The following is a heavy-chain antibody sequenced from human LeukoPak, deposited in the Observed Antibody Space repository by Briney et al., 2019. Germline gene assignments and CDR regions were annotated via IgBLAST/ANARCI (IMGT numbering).Heavy chain of an antibody. CDR2: ITSSSSYI. CDR1: GFTLTSYS. D-gene: IGHD3-22*01. J-gene: IGHJ3*02. CDR3: ARDLTRDDNSGYYPDAFDI. Sequence: GGSLRLSCAASGFTLTSYSMNWARQAPGKGLEWVSSITSSSSYIYYADSVKGRFTISRDNAKNSLYLQMNSLRAEDPAVYYCARDLTRDDNSGYYPDAFDIWGQGTMVTVSS. V-gene: IGHV3-21*01.